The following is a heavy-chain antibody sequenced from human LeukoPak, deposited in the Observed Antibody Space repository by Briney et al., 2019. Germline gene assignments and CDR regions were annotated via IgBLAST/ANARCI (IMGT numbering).Heavy chain of an antibody. J-gene: IGHJ4*02. CDR3: ARDQAAAGTYFDY. D-gene: IGHD6-13*01. CDR2: ISYDGSNK. V-gene: IGHV3-30-3*01. Sequence: GGSLRLSCAASGFTFSSYAMHWVRQAPGKGLEWVAVISYDGSNKYYADSVKGRFTISRDNSKNTLYLQMNSLRAEDTAVCYCARDQAAAGTYFDYWGQGTLVTVSS. CDR1: GFTFSSYA.